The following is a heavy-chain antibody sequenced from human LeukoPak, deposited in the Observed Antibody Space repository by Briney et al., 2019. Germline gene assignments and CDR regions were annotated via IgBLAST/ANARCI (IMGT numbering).Heavy chain of an antibody. CDR1: GGSISSYY. V-gene: IGHV4-4*09. CDR2: IYSSGST. J-gene: IGHJ4*02. D-gene: IGHD3-16*01. CDR3: ARQPHYWGPFDY. Sequence: SETLSLTCTVSGGSISSYYWSWIRQPPGKGLEWIGCIYSSGSTNFNPFLKSRVTISIDTSKNQFSLKLSSVTAADTAVYYCARQPHYWGPFDYWGQGTLVTVSP.